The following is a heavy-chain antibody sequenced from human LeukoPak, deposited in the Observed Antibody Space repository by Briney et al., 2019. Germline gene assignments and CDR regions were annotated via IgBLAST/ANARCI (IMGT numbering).Heavy chain of an antibody. D-gene: IGHD3-16*01. CDR3: ARNSDLEEWEFAFDI. J-gene: IGHJ3*02. CDR2: ISYDGTNK. V-gene: IGHV3-30-3*01. CDR1: GFTFSSCA. Sequence: GGSLRPSCAASGFTFSSCAMHWVRQAPGKGLEWVAVISYDGTNKYYADSVKGRFTISRDNSKNTLYLQMSSLRVEDTAVYYCARNSDLEEWEFAFDIWGQGTMVTVSS.